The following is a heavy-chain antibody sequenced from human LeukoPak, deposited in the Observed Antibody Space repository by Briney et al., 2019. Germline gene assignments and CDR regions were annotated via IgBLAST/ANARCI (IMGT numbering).Heavy chain of an antibody. CDR1: GFTFSTYW. D-gene: IGHD6-13*01. CDR2: IKQDGSEK. J-gene: IGHJ6*03. Sequence: GSLRLSCAASGFTFSTYWMTWVRQAPGKGLEWVANIKQDGSEKYYVDSVKGRFTISRDNAKNSLYLQMNSLRAEDTAVYYCARDPGSSSWLYYYYYYMDVWGKGTTVTVSS. V-gene: IGHV3-7*01. CDR3: ARDPGSSSWLYYYYYYMDV.